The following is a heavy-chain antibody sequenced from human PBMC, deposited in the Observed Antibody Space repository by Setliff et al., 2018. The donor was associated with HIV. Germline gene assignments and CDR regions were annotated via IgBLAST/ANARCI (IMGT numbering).Heavy chain of an antibody. J-gene: IGHJ3*02. CDR3: TRNRNYAFDI. V-gene: IGHV3-49*04. CDR1: GFTFGDYG. CDR2: IRSKPYGGTT. Sequence: GESLKISCTASGFTFGDYGMSWVRQAPGKGLEWVGFIRSKPYGGTTEYGASVKGRFTMSRDDSKSIAYLQMNSLKTEDTAVYYCTRNRNYAFDIWGQGTMVTVSS.